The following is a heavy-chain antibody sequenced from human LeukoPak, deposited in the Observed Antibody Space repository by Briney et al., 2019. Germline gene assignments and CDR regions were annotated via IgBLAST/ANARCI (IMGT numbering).Heavy chain of an antibody. Sequence: GASVTVSCKASGYMFTKYGISWVRQAPGQGLEWMGWISPYNGNTKYDQKVQGRVTMTTDTSTSTAYMELRSLRSDDTAVYYCARGIAAAGSFDYWGQGTLVTVSS. CDR3: ARGIAAAGSFDY. D-gene: IGHD6-13*01. J-gene: IGHJ4*02. CDR1: GYMFTKYG. V-gene: IGHV1-18*01. CDR2: ISPYNGNT.